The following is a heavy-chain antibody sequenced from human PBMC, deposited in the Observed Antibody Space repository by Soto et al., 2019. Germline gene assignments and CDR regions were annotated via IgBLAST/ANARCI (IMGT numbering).Heavy chain of an antibody. CDR1: GGSISSSSYY. Sequence: SETLSLTCTVSGGSISSSSYYWGWIRQPPGKGLEWIGSIYYSGSTYYNPSLKSRVTISVDTSKNQFSLKLSSVTAADTAVYYCASQDIVATQFDYWGQGTLVTVSS. V-gene: IGHV4-39*01. J-gene: IGHJ4*02. CDR3: ASQDIVATQFDY. CDR2: IYYSGST. D-gene: IGHD5-12*01.